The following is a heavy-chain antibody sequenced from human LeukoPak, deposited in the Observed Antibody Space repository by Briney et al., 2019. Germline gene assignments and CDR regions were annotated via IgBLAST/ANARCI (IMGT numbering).Heavy chain of an antibody. CDR3: ARDYCSSTSCLFDY. Sequence: ASVKVSCKASGYTFTGYHMHWVRQAPGEGLEWMGRINPNSGDTNYAQKFQGRVAMTRDTSISTAFMELTRLRSDDTAVYYCARDYCSSTSCLFDYWGQGTLVTVSS. V-gene: IGHV1-2*06. CDR2: INPNSGDT. D-gene: IGHD2-2*01. J-gene: IGHJ4*02. CDR1: GYTFTGYH.